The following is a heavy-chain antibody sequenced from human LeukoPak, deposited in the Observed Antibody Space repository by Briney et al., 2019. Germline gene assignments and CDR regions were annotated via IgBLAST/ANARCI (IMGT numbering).Heavy chain of an antibody. J-gene: IGHJ4*02. Sequence: GGSLRLSCAASGFTFSSYAMSWVRQAPGKGLEWVSAISGSGGSTYYADSVKGRFTISRDNSKNTLYLQMNSLRAEDTAVYYCAKGRVDTAILCVYFDYWGQGTLVTVSS. CDR3: AKGRVDTAILCVYFDY. D-gene: IGHD5-18*01. CDR1: GFTFSSYA. V-gene: IGHV3-23*01. CDR2: ISGSGGST.